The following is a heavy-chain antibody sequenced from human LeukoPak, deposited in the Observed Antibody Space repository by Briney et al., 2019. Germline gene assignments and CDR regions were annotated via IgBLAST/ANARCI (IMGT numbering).Heavy chain of an antibody. CDR1: GFTFSSYS. Sequence: GGSLRLSCAASGFTFSSYSMNWVRQAPGKGLEWVSSISSSSSYIYYADSVKGRFTISRDNAKNSLYLQMNSLRAEDTAVYYCARVGGIVVVPAAINPIDYWGQGTLVTVSS. D-gene: IGHD2-2*01. J-gene: IGHJ4*02. CDR2: ISSSSSYI. V-gene: IGHV3-21*01. CDR3: ARVGGIVVVPAAINPIDY.